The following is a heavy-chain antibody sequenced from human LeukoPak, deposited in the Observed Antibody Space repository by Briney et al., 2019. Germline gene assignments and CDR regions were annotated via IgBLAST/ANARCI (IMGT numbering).Heavy chain of an antibody. CDR2: IDPRDSYT. CDR3: ARHPVATWYFDL. J-gene: IGHJ2*01. D-gene: IGHD1-1*01. V-gene: IGHV5-10-1*01. Sequence: KHGESLKISCKGSGYEFTSYWISWVRQMPGKGLGWMGRIDPRDSYTNYRPSFQGHVTISTDKSISTAYLRWSSLKASDTAIYYCARHPVATWYFDLWGRGTLVTVSS. CDR1: GYEFTSYW.